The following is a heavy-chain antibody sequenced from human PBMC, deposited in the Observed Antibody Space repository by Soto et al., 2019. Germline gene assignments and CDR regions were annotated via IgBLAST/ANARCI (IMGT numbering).Heavy chain of an antibody. CDR2: IYYSGST. Sequence: QLQLQESGPGLVKPSETLSLTCTVSGGSISSSSYYWGWIRQPPGKGLEWIGSIYYSGSTYYNPSLKSRVTIAVDTSKNQFSLKLSSVTAADTAVYYCARQQLLRGYDYGMDFWGQGTTVTVS. V-gene: IGHV4-39*01. CDR1: GGSISSSSYY. CDR3: ARQQLLRGYDYGMDF. D-gene: IGHD6-13*01. J-gene: IGHJ6*02.